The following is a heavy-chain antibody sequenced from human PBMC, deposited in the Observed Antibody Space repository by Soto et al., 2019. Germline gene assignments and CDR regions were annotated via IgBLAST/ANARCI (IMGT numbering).Heavy chain of an antibody. D-gene: IGHD3-9*01. J-gene: IGHJ6*03. Sequence: SETLSLTYTVFGGSISSYYWSWIRQPPGKGLEWIGYIYYSGSTNYNPSLKSRVTISVDTSKNQFSLKLSSVTAADTAVYYCERHKRVRDWLGDYYYYYMDVWGKGTTVTVSS. CDR1: GGSISSYY. CDR2: IYYSGST. CDR3: ERHKRVRDWLGDYYYYYMDV. V-gene: IGHV4-59*08.